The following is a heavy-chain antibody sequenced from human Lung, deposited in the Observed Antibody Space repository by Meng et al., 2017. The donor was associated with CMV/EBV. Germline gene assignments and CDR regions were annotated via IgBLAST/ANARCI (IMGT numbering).Heavy chain of an antibody. V-gene: IGHV3-48*03. CDR2: ISSSGSTI. CDR1: GFTFSSYE. CDR3: ARDGGLVVVPAAIRFDYYYYGMDV. J-gene: IGHJ6*02. D-gene: IGHD2-2*02. Sequence: GESLKISCAASGFTFSSYEMNWVRQAPGKGLEWVSYISSSGSTIYYADSVKGRFTISRDNAKNSLYLQMNSLRAEDTAVYYCARDGGLVVVPAAIRFDYYYYGMDVWXQGTTVTVSS.